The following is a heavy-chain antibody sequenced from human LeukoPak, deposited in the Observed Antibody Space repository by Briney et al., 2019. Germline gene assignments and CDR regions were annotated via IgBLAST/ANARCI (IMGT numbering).Heavy chain of an antibody. J-gene: IGHJ4*02. CDR2: ITGSGAVT. CDR3: ARGLGLPAALYYFDY. V-gene: IGHV3-23*01. CDR1: EFTFSSYA. D-gene: IGHD2-2*01. Sequence: PGGSLRLSCAASEFTFSSYAMSWVRLAPGKGLEWVSGITGSGAVTYYADSVRGRVTISRDNSKNTLYLQMNSLRTDDTALYYCARGLGLPAALYYFDYWGQGTLVTVSS.